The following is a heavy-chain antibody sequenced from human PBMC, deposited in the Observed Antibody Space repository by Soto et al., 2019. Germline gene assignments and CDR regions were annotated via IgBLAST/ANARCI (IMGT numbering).Heavy chain of an antibody. Sequence: PGESLKISCKGSGYSFTSYWIGWVRQMPGKGLEWMGIIYPGDSDTRYSPSFQGQVTISADKSISTAYLQWSSLKASDTAMYYCARHKFSDLLVFSWFDPWGQGTLVTVSS. V-gene: IGHV5-51*01. CDR2: IYPGDSDT. D-gene: IGHD3-3*01. J-gene: IGHJ5*02. CDR3: ARHKFSDLLVFSWFDP. CDR1: GYSFTSYW.